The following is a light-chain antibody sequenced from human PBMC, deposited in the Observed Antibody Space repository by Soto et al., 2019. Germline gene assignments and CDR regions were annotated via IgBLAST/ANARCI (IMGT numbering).Light chain of an antibody. CDR2: EVT. V-gene: IGLV2-14*01. CDR1: SSDVGGYNY. J-gene: IGLJ2*01. CDR3: SSYAGSNNFDVV. Sequence: QSALTQPASVSGSPGQSITISCTGTSSDVGGYNYVSWYQHHPGKAPKLMIYEVTNRPSGVSNRFSGSKSGNTASLTISGLQAEDEADYYCSSYAGSNNFDVVFGGGTQLTVL.